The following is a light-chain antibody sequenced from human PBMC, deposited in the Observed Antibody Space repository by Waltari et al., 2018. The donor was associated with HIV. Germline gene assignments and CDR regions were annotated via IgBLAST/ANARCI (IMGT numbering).Light chain of an antibody. J-gene: IGLJ2*01. Sequence: SYAVTQPLSVSLAPGPTATITCAGHTIRATSVHWYQQKPGQIPLLAIYRDDSRPSGIPERFSGFSSGNTATLTISRAEVADEADYYCQLWDSNTAVFGGGTRLTVL. CDR1: TIRATS. CDR2: RDD. CDR3: QLWDSNTAV. V-gene: IGLV3-9*01.